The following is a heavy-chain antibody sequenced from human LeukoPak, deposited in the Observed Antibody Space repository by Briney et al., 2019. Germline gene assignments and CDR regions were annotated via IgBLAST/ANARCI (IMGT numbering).Heavy chain of an antibody. V-gene: IGHV3-21*01. CDR2: ISSSSSYI. CDR3: ARDIVVVVAAPNYYYYGMDV. J-gene: IGHJ6*04. CDR1: GFTFSSYS. D-gene: IGHD2-15*01. Sequence: GGSLRLSCAASGFTFSSYSMNWVRQAPGKGLEWVSSISSSSSYIYYADSVKGRFTISRDNAKNSLYLQMNSLRAKDTAVYYCARDIVVVVAAPNYYYYGMDVWGKGTTVTVSS.